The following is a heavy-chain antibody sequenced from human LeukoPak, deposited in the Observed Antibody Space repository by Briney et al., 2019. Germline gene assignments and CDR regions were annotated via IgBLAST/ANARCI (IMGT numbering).Heavy chain of an antibody. D-gene: IGHD5-18*01. CDR3: AGVPWIQLTHYYYYMDV. V-gene: IGHV4-34*01. CDR2: INHSGST. Sequence: PSETLSLTCAVYGGSFSGYYWSWIRQPPGKGLEWIGEINHSGSTNYNPSLKSRVTISVDTSKNQFSLKLSSVTAADTAVYYCAGVPWIQLTHYYYYMDVWGKGTTVTVSS. CDR1: GGSFSGYY. J-gene: IGHJ6*03.